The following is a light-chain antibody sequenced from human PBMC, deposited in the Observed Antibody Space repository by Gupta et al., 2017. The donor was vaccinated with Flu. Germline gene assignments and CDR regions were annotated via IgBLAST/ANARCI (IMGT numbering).Light chain of an antibody. CDR3: QQSHSTPWT. CDR2: ATS. CDR1: QDINKY. Sequence: DIQMTQSPSSLSASVGDRVTITCRASQDINKYLNWYQQKPGKAPKLLIYATSSLQSGVPSGFSGSGSRTDFTLTISSLQPEDVATYYCQQSHSTPWTFGQGTKVEIK. V-gene: IGKV1-39*01. J-gene: IGKJ1*01.